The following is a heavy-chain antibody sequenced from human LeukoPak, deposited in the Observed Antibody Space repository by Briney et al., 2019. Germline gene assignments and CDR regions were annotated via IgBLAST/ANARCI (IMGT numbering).Heavy chain of an antibody. CDR3: ARDRQEYYDFWSGPGY. CDR2: INSDGSST. CDR1: GFTFSSYW. J-gene: IGHJ4*02. D-gene: IGHD3-3*01. Sequence: GGSLRLSCAASGFTFSSYWMHWVRQAPGKGLVWVSRINSDGSSTSYADSVKGRFTISRDNAKNTLYLQMNSLRAGDTAVYYCARDRQEYYDFWSGPGYWGQGALVTVSS. V-gene: IGHV3-74*01.